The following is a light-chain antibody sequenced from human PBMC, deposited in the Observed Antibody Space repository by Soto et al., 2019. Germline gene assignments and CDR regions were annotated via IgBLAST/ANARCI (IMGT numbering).Light chain of an antibody. CDR3: QQYNTQPRT. CDR2: GAS. Sequence: EIVLTQSPATLSVSPGERATLSCRASQSVSSNLAWYQQKAGQAPRVLIYGASTRATAIPGRFSGSGSGTEFTLTISSLKSEDFAVYYCQQYNTQPRTFGKGTTVEIK. CDR1: QSVSSN. V-gene: IGKV3-15*01. J-gene: IGKJ1*01.